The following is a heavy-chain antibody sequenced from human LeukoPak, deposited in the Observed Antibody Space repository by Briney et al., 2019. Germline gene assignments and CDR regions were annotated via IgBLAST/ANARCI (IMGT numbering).Heavy chain of an antibody. V-gene: IGHV3-74*01. J-gene: IGHJ4*02. D-gene: IGHD3-10*01. Sequence: GGSLRLSCAASGFTFSSYWMHWVRQAPGKGLVWVSRINSDGSSTSYADSVKGRFTISRDNAKNTLYLQMNSLRAEDTAVYYRARSFKAGAPDYWGQGTLVTVSS. CDR3: ARSFKAGAPDY. CDR2: INSDGSST. CDR1: GFTFSSYW.